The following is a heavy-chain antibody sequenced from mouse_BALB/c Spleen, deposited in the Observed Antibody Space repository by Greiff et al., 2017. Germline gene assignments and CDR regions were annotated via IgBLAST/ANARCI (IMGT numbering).Heavy chain of an antibody. V-gene: IGHV1S41*01. D-gene: IGHD1-1*01. Sequence: DLLKPGASVKLSCKASGYTFTSYWINWIKQRPGQGLEWIGRIAPGSGSTYYNEMFKGKATLTVDTSSSTAYIQLSSLSSEDSAVYFCARSPIYYYGSSQYYAMDYWGQGTSVTVSS. CDR2: IAPGSGST. J-gene: IGHJ4*01. CDR1: GYTFTSYW. CDR3: ARSPIYYYGSSQYYAMDY.